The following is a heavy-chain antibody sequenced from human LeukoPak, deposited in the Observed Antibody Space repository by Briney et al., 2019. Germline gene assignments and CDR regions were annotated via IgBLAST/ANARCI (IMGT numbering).Heavy chain of an antibody. V-gene: IGHV4-30-4*01. CDR1: GGSISSGDYY. J-gene: IGHJ2*01. CDR3: ATNQGYSGYGSYWYFDL. D-gene: IGHD5-12*01. CDR2: IYYSGST. Sequence: SQTLSLTCTVSGGSISSGDYYWRWIRQPPGKGLEWIGYIYYSGSTYYNPSLKSRVTISVDTSKNQFSLKLSSVTAADTAVYYCATNQGYSGYGSYWYFDLWGRGTLVTVSS.